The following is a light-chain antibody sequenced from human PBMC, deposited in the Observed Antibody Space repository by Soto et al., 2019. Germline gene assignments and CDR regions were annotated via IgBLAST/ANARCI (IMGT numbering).Light chain of an antibody. V-gene: IGKV2-40*01. Sequence: DIVLTQTPLSLSVTPGEPASISCRSSQSLLDSDDGNTYLDWYLQKPGQSPQLLIYTLSNRASGXPXRXTCSGSGTDFTLKISRVEAEDVGVYYCMQRIEFPSLTFGGGTKVEIK. CDR3: MQRIEFPSLT. CDR1: QSLLDSDDGNTY. CDR2: TLS. J-gene: IGKJ4*01.